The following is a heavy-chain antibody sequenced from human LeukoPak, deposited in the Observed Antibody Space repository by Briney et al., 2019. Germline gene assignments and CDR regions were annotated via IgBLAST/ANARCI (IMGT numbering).Heavy chain of an antibody. CDR2: INPSGGST. V-gene: IGHV1-46*01. CDR1: GYMFTSYC. D-gene: IGHD5-24*01. Sequence: ASVKVSCKTSGYMFTSYCMHWVRRAPGQGLEWMGIINPSGGSTSYAQKFQGRVTMTRDTSTSTVYMELSRLRSEDTAVYYCARDVEMATIRVYFDYWGQGTLVTVSS. J-gene: IGHJ4*02. CDR3: ARDVEMATIRVYFDY.